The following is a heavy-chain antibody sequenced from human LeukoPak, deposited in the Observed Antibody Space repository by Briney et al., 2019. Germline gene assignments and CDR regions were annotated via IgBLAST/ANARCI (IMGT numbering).Heavy chain of an antibody. Sequence: GASLRLSCAASGFTFSSYWMSWVRQAPGKGLEWVANIKQDGSEKYYVDSVKGRFTISRDNAKNSLYLQMNSLRAEDTAVYYCARGGIAAAGTPVGYWGQGTLVTVSS. CDR1: GFTFSSYW. V-gene: IGHV3-7*01. D-gene: IGHD6-13*01. J-gene: IGHJ4*02. CDR2: IKQDGSEK. CDR3: ARGGIAAAGTPVGY.